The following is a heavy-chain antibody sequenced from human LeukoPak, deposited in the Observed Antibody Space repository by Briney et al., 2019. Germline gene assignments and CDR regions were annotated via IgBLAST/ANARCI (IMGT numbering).Heavy chain of an antibody. D-gene: IGHD1-26*01. Sequence: PSETLSLTCAVYGGSFSGYYWSWIRQPPGKGLEWIGEINHSGSTDYNPSLKSRVTISVDTSMKQFSLKLTSVTAADTAVYYCARHQWEAGLGDAFDIWGQGTMVTVSS. CDR3: ARHQWEAGLGDAFDI. V-gene: IGHV4-34*01. J-gene: IGHJ3*02. CDR2: INHSGST. CDR1: GGSFSGYY.